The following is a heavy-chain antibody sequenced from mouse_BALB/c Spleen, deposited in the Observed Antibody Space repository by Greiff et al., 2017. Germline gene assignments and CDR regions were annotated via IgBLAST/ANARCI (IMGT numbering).Heavy chain of an antibody. V-gene: IGHV1-9*01. J-gene: IGHJ2*01. CDR2: ILPGSGSS. Sequence: QVQLKESGAELMKPGASVKISCKATGYTFSSYWIEWVKQWPGHGLEWIGEILPGSGSSNYNEKFKGKATFTADTSSSTAYMQLSSLTSEASAVYYCAKGLGYGSSFDYWGQGTTLTVSS. D-gene: IGHD1-1*01. CDR3: AKGLGYGSSFDY. CDR1: GYTFSSYW.